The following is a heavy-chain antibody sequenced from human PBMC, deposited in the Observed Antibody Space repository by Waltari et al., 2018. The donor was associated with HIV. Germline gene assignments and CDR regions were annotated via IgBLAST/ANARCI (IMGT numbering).Heavy chain of an antibody. J-gene: IGHJ4*02. CDR2: ISSGGRVV. Sequence: VQLGESGGGWVKPGGSLGLSCAASGFTFGTYSMNGVRQVPGRGVEWGSDISSGGRVVYYADSVKGRFTISRDKAKNSLYLEMNSLTFDDTALYFCARDADHWEQHYFDVWGQGTPVTVSP. D-gene: IGHD7-27*01. CDR3: ARDADHWEQHYFDV. CDR1: GFTFGTYS. V-gene: IGHV3-48*01.